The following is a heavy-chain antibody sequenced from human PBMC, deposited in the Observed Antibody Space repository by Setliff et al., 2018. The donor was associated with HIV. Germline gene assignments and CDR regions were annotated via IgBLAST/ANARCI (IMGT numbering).Heavy chain of an antibody. CDR1: GGSISSSHYY. D-gene: IGHD6-13*01. CDR3: ARHFPGSPHPAGYYMDV. CDR2: VYYSGST. Sequence: SETLSPTCTASGGSISSSHYYWGWIRQPPGKGLEWIGTVYYSGSTYYNPSLKSRVTISVDTAKKQFSLRLRSVTATDTAVYYCARHFPGSPHPAGYYMDVWGKGTMVTVSS. V-gene: IGHV4-39*01. J-gene: IGHJ6*03.